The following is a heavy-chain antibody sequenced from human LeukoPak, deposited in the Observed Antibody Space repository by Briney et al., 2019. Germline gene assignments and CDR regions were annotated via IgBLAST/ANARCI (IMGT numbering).Heavy chain of an antibody. V-gene: IGHV1-18*01. D-gene: IGHD3-3*01. CDR1: GYTFTSYG. CDR3: ARWSSGYYTASGFDY. CDR2: ISAYNGNT. J-gene: IGHJ4*02. Sequence: ASVKVSCKASGYTFTSYGISWVRQAPGQGLEWMGWISAYNGNTNYAQKLQGRVTTTTDTSTSTAYMELRSLRSDDTAVYYCARWSSGYYTASGFDYWGQGTLVTVSS.